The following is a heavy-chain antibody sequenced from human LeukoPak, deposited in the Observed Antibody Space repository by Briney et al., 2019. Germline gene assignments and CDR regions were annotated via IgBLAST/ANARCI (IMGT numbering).Heavy chain of an antibody. V-gene: IGHV1-69*13. J-gene: IGHJ4*02. D-gene: IGHD5-18*01. CDR3: ASKRGYSYGFDY. Sequence: SVKVSCKASGGTFSTYAISWVRQAPGQGLEWMGGIIPIFGTANYAQKFQGRVTITADESTSTAYMELSSLRSEDTAVYYCASKRGYSYGFDYWGQGTLVTVSS. CDR1: GGTFSTYA. CDR2: IIPIFGTA.